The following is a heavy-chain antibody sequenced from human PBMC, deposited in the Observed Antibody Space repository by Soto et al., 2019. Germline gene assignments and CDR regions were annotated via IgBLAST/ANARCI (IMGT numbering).Heavy chain of an antibody. D-gene: IGHD3-9*01. J-gene: IGHJ6*02. Sequence: EVQLLESGGGLVQPGGSLRLSCVASGFTFNSYAMTWVRQAPGQGLEWVSTVTGRGAYTFAADSVKGRFTISRDNSMDTLYLQTNSRRPEDTAIYYCATERYSDIFAHSYYSYRMALVGQGTPVTVSS. CDR2: VTGRGAYT. V-gene: IGHV3-23*01. CDR3: ATERYSDIFAHSYYSYRMAL. CDR1: GFTFNSYA.